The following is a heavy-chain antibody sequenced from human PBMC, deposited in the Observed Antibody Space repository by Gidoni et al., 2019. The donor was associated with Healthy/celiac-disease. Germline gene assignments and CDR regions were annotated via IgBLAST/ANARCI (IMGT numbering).Heavy chain of an antibody. CDR1: GGTFSSYT. CDR3: ARDGYGNLQN. CDR2: IIPILGIA. V-gene: IGHV1-69*02. Sequence: QVHLAQSGAEVKKPWSSVKVSCKASGGTFSSYTISWVRQAPGQGREWRGRIIPILGIANYAQKFQGRVTITAYKSTSTAYMELSSLRSEDTAVYYCARDGYGNLQNWGQGTLVTVSS. J-gene: IGHJ1*01. D-gene: IGHD5-18*01.